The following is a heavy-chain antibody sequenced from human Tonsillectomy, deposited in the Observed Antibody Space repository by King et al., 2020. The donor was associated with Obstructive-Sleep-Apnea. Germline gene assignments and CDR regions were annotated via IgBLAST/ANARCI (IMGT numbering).Heavy chain of an antibody. V-gene: IGHV1-18*04. D-gene: IGHD2-8*01. J-gene: IGHJ6*02. CDR2: ISAYSGNT. Sequence: GQLVQSGAEVKPPGASVKVSCKASGYTFTSYGISWVRQAPGQGLEWMGWISAYSGNTNYAQKLQGRVTMTTDTSTSTAYMELRSLRSDDTAVYYCARFLNEYCSNGVCHDYFYYGMDVWGQGTTVTVSS. CDR3: ARFLNEYCSNGVCHDYFYYGMDV. CDR1: GYTFTSYG.